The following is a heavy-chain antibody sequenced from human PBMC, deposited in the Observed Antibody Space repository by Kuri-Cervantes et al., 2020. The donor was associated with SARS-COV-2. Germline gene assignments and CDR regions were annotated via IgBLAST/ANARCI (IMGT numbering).Heavy chain of an antibody. Sequence: GEALKISCAASGFTVSSNYISWVRQAPGKGLEWVSVIYSRGSTYYADSVKGRFTISRDNSKNTLYLQMNSLRAEDTAVYYCARQNTIFGVVITDAFDIWGQGTMVTVSS. CDR1: GFTVSSNY. J-gene: IGHJ3*02. V-gene: IGHV3-66*04. CDR3: ARQNTIFGVVITDAFDI. CDR2: IYSRGST. D-gene: IGHD3-3*01.